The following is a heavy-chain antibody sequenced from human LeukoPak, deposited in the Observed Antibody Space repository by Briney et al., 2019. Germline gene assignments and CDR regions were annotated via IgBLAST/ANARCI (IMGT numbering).Heavy chain of an antibody. V-gene: IGHV1-24*01. CDR3: ATDRWDSAAFDY. J-gene: IGHJ4*02. Sequence: ASVKVSCKVSGYTLTELSMHWVRQAPGKGLEWMGGFDPEDGETIYAQKFQGRVTMTEDTSTDTAYMELSSLRSEDTAVYYCATDRWDSAAFDYWGQGTLVTVSS. D-gene: IGHD1-26*01. CDR2: FDPEDGET. CDR1: GYTLTELS.